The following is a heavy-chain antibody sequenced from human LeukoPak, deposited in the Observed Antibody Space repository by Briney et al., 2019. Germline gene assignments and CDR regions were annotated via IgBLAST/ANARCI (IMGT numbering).Heavy chain of an antibody. CDR2: IYYSGST. D-gene: IGHD6-13*01. J-gene: IGHJ5*02. Sequence: SETLSLTCAVSGGSISSTNYYWGWIRQPPGKGLEWIATIYYSGSTYYNPSLKSRFTISIDTSKNQFSLKLSPVTAADTAVYYCARSAQQLVNNWFDPWGQGTLVTVSS. CDR1: GGSISSTNYY. V-gene: IGHV4-39*07. CDR3: ARSAQQLVNNWFDP.